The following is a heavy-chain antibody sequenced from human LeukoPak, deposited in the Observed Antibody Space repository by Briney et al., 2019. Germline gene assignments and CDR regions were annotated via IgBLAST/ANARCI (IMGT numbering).Heavy chain of an antibody. V-gene: IGHV3-23*01. Sequence: GGSLRLSCAASGFTFSTYAVSWVRQAPGKGLEWVSAISSSGTSTYYADSVRGRFTISRDNSKNTLYLQMNSLRAEDTAVYYCARDQDYYDSSGYDYWGQGTLVTVSS. CDR2: ISSSGTST. CDR1: GFTFSTYA. D-gene: IGHD3-22*01. CDR3: ARDQDYYDSSGYDY. J-gene: IGHJ4*02.